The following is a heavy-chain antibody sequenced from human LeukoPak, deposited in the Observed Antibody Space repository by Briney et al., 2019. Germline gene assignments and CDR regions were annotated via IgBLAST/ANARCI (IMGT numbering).Heavy chain of an antibody. CDR3: ARDLGYYDRV. CDR2: IYYSGST. D-gene: IGHD3-22*01. Sequence: SETLSLTCTVSGGSISSGGYCWSWIRQHPGKGLEWIGYIYYSGSTYYNPSLKSRVTISVDTSKNQFSLKLSSVTAADTAVYYCARDLGYYDRVWGQGTLVTVSS. CDR1: GGSISSGGYC. V-gene: IGHV4-31*03. J-gene: IGHJ4*02.